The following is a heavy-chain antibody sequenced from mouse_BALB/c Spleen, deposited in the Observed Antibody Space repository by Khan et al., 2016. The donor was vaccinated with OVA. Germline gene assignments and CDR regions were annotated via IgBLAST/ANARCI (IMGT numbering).Heavy chain of an antibody. CDR3: ARSPDGNFAY. V-gene: IGHV5-9-3*01. D-gene: IGHD2-1*01. Sequence: EVKLVESGGGLVKPGGSLKLSCAASGFTFSTYAMSWVRQTPEKRLEWVATISSDGDYTYFPDNVTGRFTISRDNAKKTLCLQMTSLRSDDTAMYYCARSPDGNFAYWGQGTLVTVSA. CDR2: ISSDGDYT. J-gene: IGHJ3*01. CDR1: GFTFSTYA.